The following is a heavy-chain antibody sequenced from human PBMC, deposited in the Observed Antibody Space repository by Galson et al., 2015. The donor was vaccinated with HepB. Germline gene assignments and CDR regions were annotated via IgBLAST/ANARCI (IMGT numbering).Heavy chain of an antibody. V-gene: IGHV1-69-2*01. CDR3: AADSESSGFDY. CDR2: VDPADGET. J-gene: IGHJ4*02. Sequence: VKVSCKVSGYSFTHHYMHWMRQAPGKGLEWLGLVDPADGETRYAEKFQGRLIITADTPRDTAYMELSSLTSDDTAVYYCAADSESSGFDYWGQGTLVTVSS. CDR1: GYSFTHHY.